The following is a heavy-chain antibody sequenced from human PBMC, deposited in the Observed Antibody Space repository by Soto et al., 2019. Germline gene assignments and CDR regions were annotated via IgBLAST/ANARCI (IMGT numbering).Heavy chain of an antibody. CDR1: GYTFTNFA. CDR3: ARDTRIPVRCFHY. CDR2: ISAYNGKT. J-gene: IGHJ4*02. D-gene: IGHD1-20*01. Sequence: ASVKVSCKVPGYTFTNFAISWVRQAPGQGLEWMGWISAYNGKTNYAQKLQGRVTMTAGTSTSTAYMELTSLRSDDTAVYFCARDTRIPVRCFHYLGQGTLVTVAS. V-gene: IGHV1-18*04.